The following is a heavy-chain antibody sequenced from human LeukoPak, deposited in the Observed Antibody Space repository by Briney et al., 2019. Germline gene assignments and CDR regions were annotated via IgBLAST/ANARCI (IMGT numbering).Heavy chain of an antibody. CDR3: ARPAGHY. CDR1: GFTFSSDA. V-gene: IGHV3-30-3*01. Sequence: GGSLRLSCAASGFTFSSDAMHWVRQAPGKGLEWVAVISYDGSNKYYADSVKGRFTISRDNSKNTLYLQMNSLRAEDTAVYYCARPAGHYWGQGTLVTVSS. J-gene: IGHJ4*02. CDR2: ISYDGSNK.